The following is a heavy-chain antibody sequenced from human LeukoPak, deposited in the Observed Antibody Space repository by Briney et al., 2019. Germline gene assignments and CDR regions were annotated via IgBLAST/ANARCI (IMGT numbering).Heavy chain of an antibody. CDR1: GYTFSDYY. J-gene: IGHJ4*02. Sequence: ASVTVSCKTSGYTFSDYYVHWVRQAPGQGLEWVGWIHPSSGGRKSAQNFQDRITLTMDTSINTIYMALTSLTSDDTAVYYCARENGSGWYRRPCFDYWGQGTLVTVS. CDR3: ARENGSGWYRRPCFDY. CDR2: IHPSSGGR. D-gene: IGHD6-19*01. V-gene: IGHV1-2*02.